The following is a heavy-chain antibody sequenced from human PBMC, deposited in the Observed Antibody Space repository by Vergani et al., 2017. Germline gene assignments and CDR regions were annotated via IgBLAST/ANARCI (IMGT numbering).Heavy chain of an antibody. CDR1: GGSFSGYY. D-gene: IGHD4-23*01. Sequence: QVQLQQWGAGLLKPSETLSLTCAVYGGSFSGYYWSWIRQPPGKGLEWIGEINHSGSTNYNPSLKSRVTISVDTSKNQFSLKLSSVTAADTAVYYCARGLVHTNKGGKRNRGVVDYWGQGTLVTVSS. V-gene: IGHV4-34*01. CDR2: INHSGST. J-gene: IGHJ4*02. CDR3: ARGLVHTNKGGKRNRGVVDY.